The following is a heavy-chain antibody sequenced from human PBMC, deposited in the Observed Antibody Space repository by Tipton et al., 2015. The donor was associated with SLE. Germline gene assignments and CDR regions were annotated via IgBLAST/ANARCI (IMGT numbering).Heavy chain of an antibody. CDR3: ARHLYNIGWNHFDY. CDR1: GGSISSSTYH. V-gene: IGHV4-61*05. J-gene: IGHJ4*02. Sequence: TLSLTCTVSGGSISSSTYHWSWLRQPPGKGLEWIGYIHHSGSINYNPSLRSQVTMSMDTSKNQFSLRLSSVTAADTAVYYCARHLYNIGWNHFDYWGPGTLVTVSS. D-gene: IGHD6-19*01. CDR2: IHHSGSI.